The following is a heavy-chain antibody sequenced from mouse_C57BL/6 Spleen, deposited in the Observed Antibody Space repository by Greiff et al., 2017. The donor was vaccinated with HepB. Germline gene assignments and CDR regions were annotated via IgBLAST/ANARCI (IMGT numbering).Heavy chain of an antibody. CDR1: GYTFTSYW. D-gene: IGHD2-5*01. V-gene: IGHV1-52*01. Sequence: QVQLQQSGAELVRPGSSVKLSCKASGYTFTSYWMHWVKQRPIQGLEWIGNIDPSDSETHYNQKFKDKATLTVDKSSSTAYMQLSSLTSEDSAVYYCAREDYSNFYAMDYRGQGTSVTVSS. CDR2: IDPSDSET. J-gene: IGHJ4*01. CDR3: AREDYSNFYAMDY.